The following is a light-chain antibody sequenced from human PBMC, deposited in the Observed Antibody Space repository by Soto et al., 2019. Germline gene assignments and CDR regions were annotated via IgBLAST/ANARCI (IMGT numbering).Light chain of an antibody. V-gene: IGKV3-11*01. CDR3: QQRTNWLFT. CDR1: QSVGSY. CDR2: DTS. Sequence: EIVLTQSPATLSLSPGERATLSCRASQSVGSYLSWYQQKRGQAPRLLIYDTSNRAACVSARFSGSGSGTDFPLTISSLEPDDFAVYYCQQRTNWLFTFGPGT. J-gene: IGKJ3*01.